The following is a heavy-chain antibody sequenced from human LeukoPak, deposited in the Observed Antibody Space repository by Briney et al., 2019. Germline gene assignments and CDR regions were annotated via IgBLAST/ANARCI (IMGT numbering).Heavy chain of an antibody. Sequence: GGSLRLSCAASGFTVSTNYMSWVRQAPGKGLEWVSVIYSGGSTYYADSVKGRFTISRDDSKNTLYLQMNSLRAEDTAVYYCARGSGSYYRGGWGQGTLVTASS. D-gene: IGHD3-10*01. CDR2: IYSGGST. V-gene: IGHV3-66*01. CDR1: GFTVSTNY. J-gene: IGHJ4*02. CDR3: ARGSGSYYRGG.